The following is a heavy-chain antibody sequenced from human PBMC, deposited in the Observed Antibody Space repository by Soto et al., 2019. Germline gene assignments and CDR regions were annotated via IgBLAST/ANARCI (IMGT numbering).Heavy chain of an antibody. CDR1: GYTFTSYY. J-gene: IGHJ6*02. D-gene: IGHD3-16*01. Sequence: ASVKVSCKASGYTFTSYYMHWVRQAPGQGLEWMGIINPSGGSTSYAQKFQGRVTMTRDTSTSTVYMELSSLRSEDTAVYYCARDGGTQQDYYGMDVWGQGTTVTVSS. V-gene: IGHV1-46*01. CDR2: INPSGGST. CDR3: ARDGGTQQDYYGMDV.